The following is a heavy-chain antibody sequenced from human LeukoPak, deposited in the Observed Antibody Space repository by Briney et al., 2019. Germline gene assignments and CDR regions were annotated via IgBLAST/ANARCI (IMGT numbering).Heavy chain of an antibody. J-gene: IGHJ6*03. CDR2: VNSDGTGT. CDR3: IRTLIVATSPYMDV. D-gene: IGHD5-12*01. V-gene: IGHV3-74*01. Sequence: PGGSLRLSCAASGFTFSSYWMHWVRQAPGKGLVWVSRVNSDGTGTTYADSVEGRLTISRDNAKNTVYLQMHSLRAEDTAIYYCIRTLIVATSPYMDVWGKGTTVTVSS. CDR1: GFTFSSYW.